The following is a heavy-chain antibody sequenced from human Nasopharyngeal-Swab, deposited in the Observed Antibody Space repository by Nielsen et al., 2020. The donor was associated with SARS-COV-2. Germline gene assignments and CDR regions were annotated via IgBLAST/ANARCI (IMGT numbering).Heavy chain of an antibody. V-gene: IGHV4-59*01. J-gene: IGHJ5*02. D-gene: IGHD3-3*01. Sequence: WIRQPPGKGLEWIGYIYYSGSTYYNPSLKSRVTISVDTSKNQFSLKLSSVTAADTAVYYCARDRTIFGVVQGWFDPWGQGTLVTV. CDR3: ARDRTIFGVVQGWFDP. CDR2: IYYSGST.